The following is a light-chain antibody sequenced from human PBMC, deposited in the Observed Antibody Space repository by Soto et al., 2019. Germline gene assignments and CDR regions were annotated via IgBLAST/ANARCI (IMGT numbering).Light chain of an antibody. J-gene: IGLJ1*01. Sequence: QSALTQPASVSGSPGQSITISCTGTSSDLGIYNYVSWYQQQPGKAPKLMIYQVTNRPAGVSNRFSGSRSGNTASLTISGLQAEDEADYYCSSYTDSSNDVFGTGTKVTVL. V-gene: IGLV2-14*01. CDR1: SSDLGIYNY. CDR2: QVT. CDR3: SSYTDSSNDV.